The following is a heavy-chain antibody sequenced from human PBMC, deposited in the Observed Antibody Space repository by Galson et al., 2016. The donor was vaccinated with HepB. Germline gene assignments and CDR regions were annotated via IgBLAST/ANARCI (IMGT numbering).Heavy chain of an antibody. CDR2: ISGSGGST. V-gene: IGHV3-23*01. CDR3: AKGPVVPAAHFDY. J-gene: IGHJ4*02. D-gene: IGHD2-2*01. Sequence: LRLSCTASGFTFSTYAMSWVRQAPGKGLEWVSAISGSGGSTYYADSVKGRFTISRDNSKNTLYLQMNSLRAEDTAVYYCAKGPVVPAAHFDYWGQGTLVTVSS. CDR1: GFTFSTYA.